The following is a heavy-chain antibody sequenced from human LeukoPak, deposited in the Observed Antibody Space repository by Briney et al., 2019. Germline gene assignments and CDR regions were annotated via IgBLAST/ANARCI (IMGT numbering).Heavy chain of an antibody. V-gene: IGHV1-2*02. D-gene: IGHD1-26*01. CDR2: INPNSGGT. J-gene: IGHJ4*02. CDR1: GYTFTGYY. Sequence: ASVKVSCKASGYTFTGYYMHWVRQAPGQGLEWMGWINPNSGGTNYAQKFQGRVTMTRDTSISTAYMELSRLRSDDTAVYYCAREGARSGSYYHLYFDYWGQGTLVTVSS. CDR3: AREGARSGSYYHLYFDY.